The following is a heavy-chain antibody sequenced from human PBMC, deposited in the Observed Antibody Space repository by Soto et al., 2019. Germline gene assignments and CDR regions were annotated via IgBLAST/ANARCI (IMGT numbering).Heavy chain of an antibody. Sequence: EVQLVESGGGLVQPGGSLRLSCAASGFTVSSQYMNWVRQAPGKGLEWVSIIYSGGSTYYADSVKGRFTISRDKSKNTLYLPMSSLRVEDTAVSYCERDRYSGYDFGYWGQGTLVTVSS. D-gene: IGHD5-12*01. V-gene: IGHV3-66*01. CDR2: IYSGGST. CDR1: GFTVSSQY. J-gene: IGHJ4*02. CDR3: ERDRYSGYDFGY.